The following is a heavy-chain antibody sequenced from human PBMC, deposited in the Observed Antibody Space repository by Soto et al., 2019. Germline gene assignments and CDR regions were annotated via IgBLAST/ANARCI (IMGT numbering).Heavy chain of an antibody. D-gene: IGHD2-21*01. Sequence: EVQLVESGGGLVQPGVSLRLSCAASGFTVSSNYMSWVRQAPGKGLEWVSFIYSDGSTYSADSVKGRFHISRAHSTNTRYLQMSSLRAEDTAVYYCASDGMDGGEADFDLWRRGSLVTVAS. J-gene: IGHJ2*01. CDR1: GFTVSSNY. CDR3: ASDGMDGGEADFDL. V-gene: IGHV3-66*01. CDR2: IYSDGST.